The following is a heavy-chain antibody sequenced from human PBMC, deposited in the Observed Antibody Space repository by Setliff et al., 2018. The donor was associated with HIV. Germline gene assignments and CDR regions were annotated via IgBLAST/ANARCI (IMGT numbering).Heavy chain of an antibody. J-gene: IGHJ4*02. V-gene: IGHV4-34*01. D-gene: IGHD2-21*01. CDR2: INHSGST. Sequence: SLTCAVYGWSFSGYYWSWIRQPPGKGLEWIGEINHSGSTNYNPSLNSRVTISVDTSKNQFSLKLSSVTAADTAKYYCARGRLMGSSVLFFDFWGQGILVTVSS. CDR3: ARGRLMGSSVLFFDF. CDR1: GWSFSGYY.